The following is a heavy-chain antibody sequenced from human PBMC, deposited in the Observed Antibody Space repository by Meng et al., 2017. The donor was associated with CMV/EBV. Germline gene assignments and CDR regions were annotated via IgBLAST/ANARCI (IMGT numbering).Heavy chain of an antibody. J-gene: IGHJ4*02. V-gene: IGHV5-51*01. CDR2: SNPGDSDT. CDR3: ARRGSTWNYFES. Sequence: GGSLRRSCQGSGYSFNAHWIAWVRQMPGKGFEWMGISNPGDSDTRYSPSFQGQVTISVDKSITTAYLQWTSLKTSDTAMYYCARRGSTWNYFESWGQGTLVTVSS. D-gene: IGHD1-1*01. CDR1: GYSFNAHW.